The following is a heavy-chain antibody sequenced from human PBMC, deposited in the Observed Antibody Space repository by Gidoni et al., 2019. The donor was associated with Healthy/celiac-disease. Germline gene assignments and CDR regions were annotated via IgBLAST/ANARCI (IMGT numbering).Heavy chain of an antibody. Sequence: EVQLLESGGGLVQPGGSLRLSCAASGFTFSSYAMSWVRQAPGKGLEWVSAISGSGGSTYYADSVKGRFTISTDNSKNTLYLQMNSLRAEDTAVYYCAKVEKQQLVRSLGYWGQGTLVTVSS. V-gene: IGHV3-23*01. D-gene: IGHD6-13*01. CDR2: ISGSGGST. CDR3: AKVEKQQLVRSLGY. CDR1: GFTFSSYA. J-gene: IGHJ4*02.